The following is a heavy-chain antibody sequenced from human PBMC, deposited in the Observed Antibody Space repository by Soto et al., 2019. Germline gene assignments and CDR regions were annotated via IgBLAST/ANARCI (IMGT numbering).Heavy chain of an antibody. CDR2: MNPNSGNT. D-gene: IGHD4-17*01. CDR3: ARGIKYGAYSRWFDP. Sequence: SVKVSCKASGYTFTSYDINWVRQATGQGLEYLGWMNPNSGNTAYVQKFQGRVTMTWDTSITTAYMELSSLRSEDTAVYFCARGIKYGAYSRWFDPWGQGTLVTVSS. V-gene: IGHV1-8*01. J-gene: IGHJ5*02. CDR1: GYTFTSYD.